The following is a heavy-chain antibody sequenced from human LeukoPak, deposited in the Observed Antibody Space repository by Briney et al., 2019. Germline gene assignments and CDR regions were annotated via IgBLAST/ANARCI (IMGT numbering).Heavy chain of an antibody. CDR3: ARDQHGYYGSGSKFDY. D-gene: IGHD3-10*01. CDR1: GLTFSSYA. V-gene: IGHV3-23*01. J-gene: IGHJ4*02. CDR2: ISGSGGST. Sequence: PGGSLRLSCTASGLTFSSYAMSWVRQAPGQGLEWVSAISGSGGSTYDADSVKGRFTISRDNSKNSVYLQMNSLRAEDTAVYYCARDQHGYYGSGSKFDYWGQGTLVTVSS.